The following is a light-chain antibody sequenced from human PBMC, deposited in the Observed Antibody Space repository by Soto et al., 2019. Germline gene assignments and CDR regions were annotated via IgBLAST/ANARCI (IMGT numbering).Light chain of an antibody. CDR1: QSISSR. CDR2: KAS. CDR3: QQYSTYSRT. J-gene: IGKJ1*01. Sequence: DIHMTQSPSTLSASLGDRVTITCRASQSISSRLAWYQQKPGKAPNLLIYKASSLESGVPSRFSGSGSGTDFTLTISSLQPDDFATYYCQQYSTYSRTFGQGTKVDIK. V-gene: IGKV1-5*03.